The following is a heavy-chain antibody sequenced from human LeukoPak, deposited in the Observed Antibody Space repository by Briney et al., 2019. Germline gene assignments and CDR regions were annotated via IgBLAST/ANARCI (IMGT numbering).Heavy chain of an antibody. Sequence: SETLSLTCTVSGGSISSYYWSWIRQPPGKGLEWIGYINFSGSTKYKSSLKSRVTISVDTSKNQFSLKLSSVTAADTAVYYCARDITVTDHDIGYWGQGTLVTVSS. CDR3: ARDITVTDHDIGY. V-gene: IGHV4-59*01. J-gene: IGHJ4*02. CDR1: GGSISSYY. CDR2: INFSGST. D-gene: IGHD3-10*01.